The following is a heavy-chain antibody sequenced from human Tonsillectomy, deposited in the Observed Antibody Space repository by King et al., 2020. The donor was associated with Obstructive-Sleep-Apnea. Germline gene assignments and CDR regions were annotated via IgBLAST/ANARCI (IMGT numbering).Heavy chain of an antibody. Sequence: VQLVESGGGLVQPGGSLRLSCAASGFTFSSYAMSWVRQAPGKGLEWVSAISGNGGSTFYADSVKGRFTSTRDNSKNTLSLQMNSLRSEDTAVYYCAKGHYDSSGYYYNYWGQGTLVTVSS. V-gene: IGHV3-23*04. CDR2: ISGNGGST. CDR3: AKGHYDSSGYYYNY. CDR1: GFTFSSYA. J-gene: IGHJ4*02. D-gene: IGHD3-22*01.